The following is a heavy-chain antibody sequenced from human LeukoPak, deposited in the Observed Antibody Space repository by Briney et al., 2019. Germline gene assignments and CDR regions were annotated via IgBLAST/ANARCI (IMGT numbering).Heavy chain of an antibody. V-gene: IGHV3-48*03. Sequence: GGSLRLSCAASGFTFSSYEMNRVRQAPGKGLEWVSYISSSGSTIYYADSVKGLFTISRDNAMNSLYLQMNSLRAEDTAVYYCASNYDSSGYYYYYYMDVWGKGTTVTVSS. CDR1: GFTFSSYE. CDR3: ASNYDSSGYYYYYYMDV. D-gene: IGHD3-22*01. CDR2: ISSSGSTI. J-gene: IGHJ6*03.